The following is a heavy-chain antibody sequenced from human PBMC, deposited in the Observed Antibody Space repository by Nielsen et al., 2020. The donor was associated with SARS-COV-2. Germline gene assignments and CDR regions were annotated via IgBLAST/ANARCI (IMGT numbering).Heavy chain of an antibody. V-gene: IGHV3-9*01. D-gene: IGHD4-17*01. Sequence: SLKISCAASGFTFDDYAMHWVRQAPGKGLEWVSGISWNSGSIGYADSVKGRFTISRDNAKNSLYLQMNSLRAEDTAVYYCARVYGIVWGKGTTVTVSS. CDR3: ARVYGIV. CDR2: ISWNSGSI. CDR1: GFTFDDYA. J-gene: IGHJ6*04.